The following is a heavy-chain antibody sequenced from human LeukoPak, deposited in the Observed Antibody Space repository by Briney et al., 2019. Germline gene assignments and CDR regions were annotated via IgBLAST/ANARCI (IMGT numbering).Heavy chain of an antibody. J-gene: IGHJ4*02. CDR3: ARGLATAAAY. CDR2: IKQDGSQK. Sequence: GGSLRLSCADSGFTFNKYWMSWVRQAPGKGLEWVANIKQDGSQKYYVDSVKGQFTIPRDNAKSSVYLQMNSLRVEDTALYYCARGLATAAAYWGQGTLVTVSS. D-gene: IGHD6-13*01. CDR1: GFTFNKYW. V-gene: IGHV3-7*01.